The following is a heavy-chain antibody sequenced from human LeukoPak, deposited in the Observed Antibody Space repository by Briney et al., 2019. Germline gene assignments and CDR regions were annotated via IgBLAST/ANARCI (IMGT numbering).Heavy chain of an antibody. J-gene: IGHJ4*02. D-gene: IGHD3-3*01. V-gene: IGHV4-39*01. Sequence: SVTLSLTCTVSGGSISSYSYYWGWVRQPPGKGLEWIGTISYSGSTYYNPSLKSRLTISVDTSKNQFSLKVSSVTAADTAVYYCARHLNGITIFGVVFDYWGQGTLVTVSS. CDR1: GGSISSYSYY. CDR2: ISYSGST. CDR3: ARHLNGITIFGVVFDY.